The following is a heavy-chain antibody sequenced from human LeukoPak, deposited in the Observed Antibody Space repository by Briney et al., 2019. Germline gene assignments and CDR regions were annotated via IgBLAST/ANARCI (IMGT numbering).Heavy chain of an antibody. D-gene: IGHD1-26*01. Sequence: SETLSLTCTVSGGSISSSSQYWGWVRQAPGKGLDWIGNIHYTGSAYYNPSLKSRVSISVDTSRNQLSLELTSVTAADTAVYYCARDKDSIVGASRPAFDYWGQGTLVTVSS. CDR3: ARDKDSIVGASRPAFDY. CDR1: GGSISSSSQY. V-gene: IGHV4-39*07. J-gene: IGHJ4*02. CDR2: IHYTGSA.